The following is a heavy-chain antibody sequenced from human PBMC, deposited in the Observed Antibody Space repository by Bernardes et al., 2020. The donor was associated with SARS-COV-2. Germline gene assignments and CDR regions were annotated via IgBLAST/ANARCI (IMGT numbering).Heavy chain of an antibody. D-gene: IGHD3-10*01. Sequence: GGSLIRSCAASAFTFRTSGMHWVRQAPGQGLEWVAVIWSDGNNKYYADSVKGRFIISRDNYKSMLYLQMNSLTAEDTAVYYCARGSQLLYGGDAFDIWGQGTMVTISS. V-gene: IGHV3-33*01. J-gene: IGHJ3*02. CDR3: ARGSQLLYGGDAFDI. CDR1: AFTFRTSG. CDR2: IWSDGNNK.